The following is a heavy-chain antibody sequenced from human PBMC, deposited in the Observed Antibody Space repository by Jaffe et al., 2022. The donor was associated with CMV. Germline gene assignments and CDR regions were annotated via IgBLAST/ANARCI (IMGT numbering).Heavy chain of an antibody. CDR3: ARRALMLGHPIDS. D-gene: IGHD2-8*01. V-gene: IGHV3-33*08. Sequence: QVQLVESGGGVVQPGRSLTLSCAASGFTFSDYGMHWVRQAPGKGLEWVAIVYYDGSIEDYADSVRGRFTISRDNAKNTVYLQMNSLRAEDTAVYYCARRALMLGHPIDSWGLGTLVTVSS. J-gene: IGHJ4*02. CDR1: GFTFSDYG. CDR2: VYYDGSIE.